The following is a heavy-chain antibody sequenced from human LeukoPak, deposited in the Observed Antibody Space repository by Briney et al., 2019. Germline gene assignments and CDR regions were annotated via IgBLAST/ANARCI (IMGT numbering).Heavy chain of an antibody. CDR2: IYTSGST. CDR3: ARDPNSSGYYGIDY. D-gene: IGHD3-22*01. V-gene: IGHV4-61*02. J-gene: IGHJ4*02. Sequence: KNSETLPLTCTVSGGSISSGSYYWSWIRQPAGKGLEWIGRIYTSGSTNYNPSLKSRVTISVDTSKNQFSLKLSSVTAADTAVYYCARDPNSSGYYGIDYWGQGTLVTVSS. CDR1: GGSISSGSYY.